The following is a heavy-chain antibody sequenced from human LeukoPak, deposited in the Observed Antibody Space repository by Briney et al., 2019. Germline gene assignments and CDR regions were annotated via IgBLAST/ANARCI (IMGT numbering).Heavy chain of an antibody. D-gene: IGHD3-10*01. CDR3: ARDPLWFGELLLGQNWFDP. Sequence: SETLSLTCTVSGGSISSYYGSWIRQPAGKGLEWIGRIYTSGSTNYNPSLKSRVTMSVDTSKNQFSLKLSAVTAADTAVYYCARDPLWFGELLLGQNWFDPWGQGTLVTVSS. J-gene: IGHJ5*02. CDR2: IYTSGST. V-gene: IGHV4-4*07. CDR1: GGSISSYY.